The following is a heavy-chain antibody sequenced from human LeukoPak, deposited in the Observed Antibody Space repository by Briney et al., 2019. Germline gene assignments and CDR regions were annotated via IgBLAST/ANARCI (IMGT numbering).Heavy chain of an antibody. D-gene: IGHD2-2*01. CDR3: ARGGIVVVPAAMGAFDI. V-gene: IGHV1-69*13. Sequence: GASVKASCKASGGTFSSYAISWVRQAPGQGLEWMGGIIPIFGTANYAQKFQGRVTITADESTSTAYMELSSLRSEDTAVYYCARGGIVVVPAAMGAFDIWGQGTMVTVSS. CDR2: IIPIFGTA. J-gene: IGHJ3*02. CDR1: GGTFSSYA.